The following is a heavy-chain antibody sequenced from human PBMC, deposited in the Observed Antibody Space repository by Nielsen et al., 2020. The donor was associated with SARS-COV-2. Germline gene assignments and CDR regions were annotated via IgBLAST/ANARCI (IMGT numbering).Heavy chain of an antibody. D-gene: IGHD6-13*01. Sequence: GSLRLSCVDSTFTLSRENMNWVRQAPGKGLEWLSYNNPRGSPIFYADSVRGRFTISRDNAKNSLYLEMTSLRAEDTGLYYCARGDGSSWFANWGQGTPVTVSS. V-gene: IGHV3-48*04. CDR2: NNPRGSPI. CDR3: ARGDGSSWFAN. CDR1: TFTLSREN. J-gene: IGHJ5*02.